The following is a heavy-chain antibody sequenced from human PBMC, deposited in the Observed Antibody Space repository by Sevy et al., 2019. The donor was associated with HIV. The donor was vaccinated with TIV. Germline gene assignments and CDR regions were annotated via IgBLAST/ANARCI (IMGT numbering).Heavy chain of an antibody. CDR1: GYTFTSYG. Sequence: ASVKVSCKASGYTFTSYGISWVRQAPGQGLEWMGWISAYNGNTNYAQKLQGRVTMTTDTSTSTAYMELRSLGSDEPAVYYCARDTPTPYSSGWYWTLANYYYGMDVWGQGTTVTVSS. J-gene: IGHJ6*02. CDR3: ARDTPTPYSSGWYWTLANYYYGMDV. V-gene: IGHV1-18*04. D-gene: IGHD6-19*01. CDR2: ISAYNGNT.